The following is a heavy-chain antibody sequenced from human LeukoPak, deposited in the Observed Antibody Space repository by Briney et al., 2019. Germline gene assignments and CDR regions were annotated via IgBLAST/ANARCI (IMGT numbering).Heavy chain of an antibody. CDR2: ISAYNGNT. Sequence: ASVTVSCKASGYTFTSYGISWVRQAPGQGLEWMGWISAYNGNTNYAQKLLGRVTMTTDTSTSTAYMELRSLRSDDTAVYYCARDQWELPSPSWFDPWGQGTLVTVSS. J-gene: IGHJ5*02. CDR1: GYTFTSYG. CDR3: ARDQWELPSPSWFDP. D-gene: IGHD1-26*01. V-gene: IGHV1-18*01.